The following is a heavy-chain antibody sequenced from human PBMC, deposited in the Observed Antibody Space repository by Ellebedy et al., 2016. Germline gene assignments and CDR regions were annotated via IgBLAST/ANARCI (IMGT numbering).Heavy chain of an antibody. Sequence: ASVKVSXKVSRYTLTELSMHWVRQAPGKGLEWMGGYDPEDGETIYAQKFQGRVTITRDTSASTAYMELSSLRSEDTAVYYCARGNINDFWKGPYYYYGMDVWGQGTTVTVSS. D-gene: IGHD3-3*01. CDR3: ARGNINDFWKGPYYYYGMDV. J-gene: IGHJ6*02. CDR2: YDPEDGET. V-gene: IGHV1-24*01. CDR1: RYTLTELS.